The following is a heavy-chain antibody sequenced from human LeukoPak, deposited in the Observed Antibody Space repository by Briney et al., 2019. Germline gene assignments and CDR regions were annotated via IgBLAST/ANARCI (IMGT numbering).Heavy chain of an antibody. D-gene: IGHD3-10*01. V-gene: IGHV4-38-2*02. Sequence: SETLSLTCTVSGYSIGTWYYWGWIRQPPGKGLEWIGSIFHNGSTNYNPSLKSRVTISVDTTKNQFSLKLSSVTAADTAVYYCARFHYYGSGGNDYWGQGTLVTVSS. CDR1: GYSIGTWYY. CDR2: IFHNGST. CDR3: ARFHYYGSGGNDY. J-gene: IGHJ4*02.